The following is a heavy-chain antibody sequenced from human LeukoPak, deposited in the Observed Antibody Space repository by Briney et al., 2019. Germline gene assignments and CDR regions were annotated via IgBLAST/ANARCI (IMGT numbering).Heavy chain of an antibody. CDR3: ARGYTSSCPDL. V-gene: IGHV5-51*01. D-gene: IGHD6-13*01. J-gene: IGHJ5*02. CDR1: GYRFASYW. Sequence: GESLKISCKGSGYRFASYWIGWVRQMPGKGLEWMGMIYPGDSDTRYSTSFQGQVTISADKSISTAYLQWSSLKASDTAMYYCARGYTSSCPDLWGQGTLVTVSS. CDR2: IYPGDSDT.